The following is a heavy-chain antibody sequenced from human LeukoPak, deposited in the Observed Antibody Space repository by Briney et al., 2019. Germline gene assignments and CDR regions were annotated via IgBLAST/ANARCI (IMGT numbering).Heavy chain of an antibody. CDR2: FDWGDDK. CDR1: GVSLRTHGMS. Sequence: SGPTLVNLSQTLTLTCTFSGVSLRTHGMSVTWVRQPPGKALEWLSRFDWGDDKYYSASLKTRLTISKDTSKNQVVLTMTNMDPVDTATYFCARSIAATGTLDYWGQGALVTVSS. V-gene: IGHV2-70*11. J-gene: IGHJ4*02. CDR3: ARSIAATGTLDY. D-gene: IGHD6-13*01.